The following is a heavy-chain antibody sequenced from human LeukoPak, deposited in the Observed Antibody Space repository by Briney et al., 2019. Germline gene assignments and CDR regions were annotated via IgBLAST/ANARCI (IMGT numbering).Heavy chain of an antibody. CDR3: TTMLHGGSPGH. CDR2: IKSKTDGGTT. CDR1: GFAFSRYG. V-gene: IGHV3-15*01. J-gene: IGHJ4*02. Sequence: GGSLRLSCAASGFAFSRYGMSWVRQAPGKGLEWVGRIKSKTDGGTTDYAAPVKGRFTISRDDSKNTLYLQMNSLKTEDTAVYYCTTMLHGGSPGHWGQGTLVTVSS. D-gene: IGHD1-26*01.